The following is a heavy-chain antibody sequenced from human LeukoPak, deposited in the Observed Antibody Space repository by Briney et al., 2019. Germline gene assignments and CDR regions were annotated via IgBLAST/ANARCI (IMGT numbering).Heavy chain of an antibody. CDR1: GGTFRSFA. CDR2: IIPMINTP. D-gene: IGHD4-17*01. Sequence: GASVKVSCKASGGTFRSFAINWVRQAPGKGLEWMGGIIPMINTPKYAQRLRGRVSITADESTSTGYMEVSSLRSEDTAVYYCAIFQGTYGDNDNDFWGEGTLASVSS. V-gene: IGHV1-69*13. J-gene: IGHJ4*01. CDR3: AIFQGTYGDNDNDF.